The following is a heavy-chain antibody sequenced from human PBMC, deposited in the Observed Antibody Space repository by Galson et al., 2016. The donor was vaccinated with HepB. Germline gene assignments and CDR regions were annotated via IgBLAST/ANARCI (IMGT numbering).Heavy chain of an antibody. J-gene: IGHJ4*02. CDR2: VYHSGST. D-gene: IGHD4-17*01. V-gene: IGHV4-31*03. Sequence: TLSLTCNVSGGSISSGDYYWSWIRQHPEKGLEWIAYVYHSGSTHANPSLRSRVSLSIDTSNNQFSLKLTSVTAADTAVYYCARGLAFGDYGVVFDYWGQGALVTVSS. CDR1: GGSISSGDYY. CDR3: ARGLAFGDYGVVFDY.